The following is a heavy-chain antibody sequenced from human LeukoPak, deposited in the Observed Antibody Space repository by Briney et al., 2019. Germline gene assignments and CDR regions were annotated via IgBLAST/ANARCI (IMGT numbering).Heavy chain of an antibody. Sequence: GGSLRLSCAASGFTFSSYGMHWVRQAPGKGLEWVAVISYDGSNKYYADSVKGRFTISRDNSKNTLYLQMNSLRAEDTAVYYCAKAVGYTAMGDIDYWGQGTLVTVSS. CDR2: ISYDGSNK. CDR1: GFTFSSYG. J-gene: IGHJ4*02. D-gene: IGHD5-18*01. CDR3: AKAVGYTAMGDIDY. V-gene: IGHV3-30*18.